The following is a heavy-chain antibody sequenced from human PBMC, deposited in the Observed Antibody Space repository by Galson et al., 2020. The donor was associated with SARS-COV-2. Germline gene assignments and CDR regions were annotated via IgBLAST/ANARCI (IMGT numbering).Heavy chain of an antibody. D-gene: IGHD6-19*01. Sequence: SQTLSLPSTVSGGSITSGDSFWGWFRQPPGKGLEWIGNIYYNGTTYYNPSLTRRVTVSVDTSNNQFSLKLTSVTAADTAVYFCAREREDSDGGYSEYYFGWHVWGQRTTVPVAS. CDR1: GGSITSGDSF. CDR2: IYYNGTT. V-gene: IGHV4-39*07. CDR3: AREREDSDGGYSEYYFGWHV. J-gene: IGHJ6*02.